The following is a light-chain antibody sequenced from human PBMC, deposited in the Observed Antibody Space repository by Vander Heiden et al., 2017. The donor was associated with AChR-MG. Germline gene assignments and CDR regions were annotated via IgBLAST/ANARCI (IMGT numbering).Light chain of an antibody. J-gene: IGLJ3*02. CDR1: NSNIGSND. CDR2: SSD. V-gene: IGLV1-44*01. Sequence: QSVLTQPPSASGTPGQSVTISCSGSNSNIGSNDVNWYQQILGTAPKLLIYSSDRRPSGVPDRFSGSKAGTSASLAISGLQSEDEADYYCAAWDDSLNNLLFGGGTKVTVL. CDR3: AAWDDSLNNLL.